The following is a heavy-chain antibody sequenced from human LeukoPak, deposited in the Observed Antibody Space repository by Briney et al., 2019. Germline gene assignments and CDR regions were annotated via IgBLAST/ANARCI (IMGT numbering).Heavy chain of an antibody. D-gene: IGHD6-6*01. CDR3: AREGGYSSSNWFDP. V-gene: IGHV4-38-2*02. CDR1: GYSISSGYQ. CDR2: INYSGST. J-gene: IGHJ5*02. Sequence: PSETLSLTCSVSGYSISSGYQWGWIRQSPGKGLEWLGSINYSGSTYDNRSLKSRVTLSIDTSKNQFSLKLSSVTAADTAVYYCAREGGYSSSNWFDPWGQGTLVTVSS.